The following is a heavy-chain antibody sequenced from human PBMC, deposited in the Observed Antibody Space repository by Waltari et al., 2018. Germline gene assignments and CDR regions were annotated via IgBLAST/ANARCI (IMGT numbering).Heavy chain of an antibody. V-gene: IGHV3-33*01. CDR2: IWYDGSNK. Sequence: QVQLVESGGGVVQPGRSLRLSCAASGFTFSSYGMHWVRKAPGKGLEWVAVIWYDGSNKYYADSVKGRFTISRDNSKNTLYLQMNSLRAEDTAVYYCARAFYDSSGKRGDDAFDIWGQGTMVTVSS. J-gene: IGHJ3*02. D-gene: IGHD3-22*01. CDR1: GFTFSSYG. CDR3: ARAFYDSSGKRGDDAFDI.